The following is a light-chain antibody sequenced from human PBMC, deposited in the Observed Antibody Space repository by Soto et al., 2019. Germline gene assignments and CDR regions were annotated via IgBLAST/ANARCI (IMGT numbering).Light chain of an antibody. J-gene: IGKJ1*01. CDR3: QQSNRIPWT. Sequence: DIHMSRYPSLLSACVVVRGIISCRASQSIRSYVNRYKQQPGTAPKXVSYAASSLQSVVPSRFSCRGARTDVTLTIISLQPKNFATYYCQQSNRIPWTFGQGTKVEI. V-gene: IGKV1-39*01. CDR1: QSIRSY. CDR2: AAS.